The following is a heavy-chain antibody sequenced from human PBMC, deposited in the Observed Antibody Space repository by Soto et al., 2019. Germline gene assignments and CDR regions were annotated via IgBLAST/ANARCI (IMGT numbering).Heavy chain of an antibody. CDR2: INRDGSST. Sequence: GGSLRLSCAASGFSFSSHWMHWIRQAPEKGLVWVSHINRDGSSTAYADSVKGRFTISRDNAKNTLYLQMDSLRADDTAVYYSAQTPIPYCSSTSCYRYFDYWGRGTLVTVSS. D-gene: IGHD2-2*01. J-gene: IGHJ4*02. CDR3: AQTPIPYCSSTSCYRYFDY. CDR1: GFSFSSHW. V-gene: IGHV3-74*01.